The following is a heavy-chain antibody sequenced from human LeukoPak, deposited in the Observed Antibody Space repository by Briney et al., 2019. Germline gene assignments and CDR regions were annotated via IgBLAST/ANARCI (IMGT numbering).Heavy chain of an antibody. CDR2: KNPDSGHT. Sequence: GASVKVSCKASGYTFTSYDINWVRQATGQGLEWMGWKNPDSGHTGYAQKFQGRVTITRDTSISTVYMELSSLRSEDTAVYYCARGRKSGGYFYYMDVWGKGTTVTVSS. CDR3: ARGRKSGGYFYYMDV. D-gene: IGHD1-14*01. J-gene: IGHJ6*03. CDR1: GYTFTSYD. V-gene: IGHV1-8*03.